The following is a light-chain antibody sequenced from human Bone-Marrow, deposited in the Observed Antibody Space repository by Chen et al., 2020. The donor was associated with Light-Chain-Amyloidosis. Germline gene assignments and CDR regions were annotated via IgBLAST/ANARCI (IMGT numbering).Light chain of an antibody. V-gene: IGKV1-33*01. CDR2: DAS. CDR3: QQYDNVPLGFI. Sequence: DIQMTQSPSSLSASVVDKVTITCQASQDIDNDVNWYQQKPGQAPKVLIYDASNLQAWVPSRFSGSGSGTDFTFTINNLQPEDVATYYCQQYDNVPLGFIFGGGTKVAIK. CDR1: QDIDND. J-gene: IGKJ4*01.